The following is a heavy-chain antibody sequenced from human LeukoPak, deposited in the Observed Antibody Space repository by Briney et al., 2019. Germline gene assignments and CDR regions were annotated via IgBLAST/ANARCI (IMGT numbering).Heavy chain of an antibody. V-gene: IGHV3-15*01. CDR2: IKSKTDGGTT. D-gene: IGHD2-2*01. Sequence: PGGSLRLSCAASGFTFSYAWMSWVRQAPGKGLERVGRIKSKTDGGTTDYGAIVKGRFTISRDDSKNTLYLQMNSLKTEDTAVYYCTTVGYQLPNEYLQHWGQGTLVTVSS. CDR3: TTVGYQLPNEYLQH. J-gene: IGHJ1*01. CDR1: GFTFSYAW.